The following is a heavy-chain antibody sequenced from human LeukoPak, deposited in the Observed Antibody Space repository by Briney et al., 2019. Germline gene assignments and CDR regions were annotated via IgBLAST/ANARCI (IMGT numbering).Heavy chain of an antibody. CDR3: ARARYSSSRRDAFDI. CDR2: IIPIFGTA. J-gene: IGHJ3*02. V-gene: IGHV1-69*13. D-gene: IGHD6-6*01. Sequence: GASVKVSCKASGGTFSSYAISWVRQAPGQGLEWMGGIIPIFGTANCAQKFQGRVTITADESTSTAYMELSSLRSEDTAVYYCARARYSSSRRDAFDIWGQGTMVTVSS. CDR1: GGTFSSYA.